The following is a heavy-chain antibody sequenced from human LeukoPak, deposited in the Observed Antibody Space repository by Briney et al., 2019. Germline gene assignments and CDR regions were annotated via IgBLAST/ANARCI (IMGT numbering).Heavy chain of an antibody. V-gene: IGHV1-18*01. D-gene: IGHD2-2*02. CDR1: GYTLTSYG. CDR3: ASWARYCSSANCYTTSLDY. J-gene: IGHJ4*02. CDR2: ISTYNGNT. Sequence: VASVKVSCKASGYTLTSYGITWVRQAPGQGLEGMGWISTYNGNTNYAQKLQGRVTMTTETSTSTAYMELRSQRSDDTAVYYCASWARYCSSANCYTTSLDYWGQGTLVTVSS.